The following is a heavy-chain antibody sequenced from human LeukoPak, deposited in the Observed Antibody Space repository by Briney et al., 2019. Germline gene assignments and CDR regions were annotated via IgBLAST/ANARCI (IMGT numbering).Heavy chain of an antibody. CDR3: AISGYSYGYPRGGSDY. V-gene: IGHV3-30*04. CDR1: GFTFSDYT. D-gene: IGHD5-18*01. J-gene: IGHJ4*02. Sequence: GGSLRLSCAGSGFTFSDYTMHWVRQGPGKGLEWVAVISYDGSNKYYADSVKGRFTISRDNSKNTLYLQMNSLRAEDTAVYYCAISGYSYGYPRGGSDYWGQGTLVTVSS. CDR2: ISYDGSNK.